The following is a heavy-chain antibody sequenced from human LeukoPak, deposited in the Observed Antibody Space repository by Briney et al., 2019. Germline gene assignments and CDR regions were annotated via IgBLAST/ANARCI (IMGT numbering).Heavy chain of an antibody. J-gene: IGHJ4*02. Sequence: ASVKVSCKASGYTFTSYAMHWVRQAPGQRLEWMGWINAGNGNTKYSQKFQGRVTITRDTSASTAYMELGSLRSEDTAVYYCARDILSGPSRYDYWGQGTLVTVSS. CDR3: ARDILSGPSRYDY. CDR1: GYTFTSYA. V-gene: IGHV1-3*01. D-gene: IGHD5/OR15-5a*01. CDR2: INAGNGNT.